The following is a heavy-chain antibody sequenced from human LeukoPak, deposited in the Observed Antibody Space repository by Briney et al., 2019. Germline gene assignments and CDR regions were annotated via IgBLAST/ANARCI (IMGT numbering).Heavy chain of an antibody. V-gene: IGHV4-34*01. Sequence: SGTLSLTCAVYGGSFSGYYWSWIRQPPGKGLEWIGEINHSGSTNYNPSLKSRVTISVDKSKNQFSLRLISVTAADTAVYFCARVRVIDWGSSYFDYWGQGNLVTVSS. CDR2: INHSGST. CDR1: GGSFSGYY. D-gene: IGHD3-9*01. CDR3: ARVRVIDWGSSYFDY. J-gene: IGHJ4*02.